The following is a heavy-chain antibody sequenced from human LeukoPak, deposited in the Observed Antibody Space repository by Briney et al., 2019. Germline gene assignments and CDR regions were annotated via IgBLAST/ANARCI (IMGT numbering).Heavy chain of an antibody. Sequence: ASVKVSCKASGYTFTTYGISWVRQAPGQGLEWMGWISAYNGNTNYAQKLQGRVTITADESTSTAYMELRSLRSEDTAVYYCERGDYCSSTSCYLDYWGQGTLVTVSS. D-gene: IGHD2-2*01. CDR2: ISAYNGNT. J-gene: IGHJ4*02. CDR3: ERGDYCSSTSCYLDY. CDR1: GYTFTTYG. V-gene: IGHV1-18*01.